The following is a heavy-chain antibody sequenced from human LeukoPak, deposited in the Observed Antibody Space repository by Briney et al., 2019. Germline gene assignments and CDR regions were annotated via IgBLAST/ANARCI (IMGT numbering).Heavy chain of an antibody. J-gene: IGHJ5*02. CDR2: IYSGGST. CDR3: ARSYGGNLNWFDP. CDR1: GFTFSSYS. D-gene: IGHD4/OR15-4a*01. V-gene: IGHV3-53*01. Sequence: GGSLRPSCAASGFTFSSYSMNWVRQAPGKGLEWVSVIYSGGSTYYADSVKGRFTISRDNSKNTLYLQMNSLRAEDTAVYYCARSYGGNLNWFDPWGQGTLVTVSS.